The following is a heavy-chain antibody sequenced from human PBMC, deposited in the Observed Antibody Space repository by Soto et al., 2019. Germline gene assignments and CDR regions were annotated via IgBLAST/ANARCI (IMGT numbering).Heavy chain of an antibody. CDR2: MHHSGRT. D-gene: IGHD2-15*01. V-gene: IGHV4-31*11. CDR3: ARWVEVSLDYWDS. J-gene: IGHJ4*02. Sequence: SETLSLTCAVSGAYMRNDYYYWSWVRQKPGKDLEWIGHMHHSGRTHYNPSLKSRVAISVDTSKNQFSLYLNSVTAADTAVYYCARWVEVSLDYWDSWGQGTPVTVS. CDR1: GAYMRNDYYY.